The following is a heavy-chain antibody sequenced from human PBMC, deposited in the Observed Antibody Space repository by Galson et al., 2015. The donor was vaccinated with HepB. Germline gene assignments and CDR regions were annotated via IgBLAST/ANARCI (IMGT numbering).Heavy chain of an antibody. D-gene: IGHD3-22*01. J-gene: IGHJ4*02. CDR3: AKGGGYYDSSGYYYGDY. V-gene: IGHV3-30*18. CDR2: ISYDGSNK. CDR1: GFTFSNYG. Sequence: SLRLSCAASGFTFSNYGMHWVRQAPGKGLEWVAVISYDGSNKYYADSVKGRFTISRDNSKNTLYLQMNSLRAEDTAVYYCAKGGGYYDSSGYYYGDYWGQGTLVTVSS.